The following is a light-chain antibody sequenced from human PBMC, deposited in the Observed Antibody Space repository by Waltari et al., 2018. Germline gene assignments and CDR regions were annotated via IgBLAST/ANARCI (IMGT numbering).Light chain of an antibody. CDR3: QVWDTSIDLSV. CDR2: YDS. Sequence: SYVLTQAPSVSVAPGETARITCGGNNIADKNVHWYQQKPGQAPVLVIFYDSDRPSGIPERFAGSNLGKTATRTISRAEAGDEADYYCQVWDTSIDLSVFGTGTKVTVL. V-gene: IGLV3-21*04. CDR1: NIADKN. J-gene: IGLJ1*01.